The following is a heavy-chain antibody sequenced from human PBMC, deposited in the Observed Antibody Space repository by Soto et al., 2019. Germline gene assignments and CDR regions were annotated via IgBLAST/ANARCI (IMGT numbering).Heavy chain of an antibody. D-gene: IGHD2-15*01. CDR1: GGSVNSYY. CDR2: VYSSGST. CDR3: ARAYRSHEVVVAARRIWFDP. J-gene: IGHJ5*02. Sequence: PXGTLALTFTVSGGSVNSYYGSGIRQSAGKGLEWIGRVYSSGSTFYNPSLKSRLTMSVDTPNNQFSLKLSSVTAADTAVYYCARAYRSHEVVVAARRIWFDPWGQGTLVTVSS. V-gene: IGHV4-4*07.